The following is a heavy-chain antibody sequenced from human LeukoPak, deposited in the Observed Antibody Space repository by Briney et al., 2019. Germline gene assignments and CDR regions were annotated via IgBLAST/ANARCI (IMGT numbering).Heavy chain of an antibody. D-gene: IGHD2-2*01. J-gene: IGHJ5*02. CDR2: ISGSGGST. CDR1: GFTFSSYA. V-gene: IGHV3-23*01. Sequence: PGGSPRLSCAASGFTFSSYAMSWVRQAPGKGLEWVSAISGSGGSTYYADSVKGRFTISRDNSKNTLYLQMNSLRAEDTAVYYCAKDDRTSTNCPAGFDPWGQGTLVSVSS. CDR3: AKDDRTSTNCPAGFDP.